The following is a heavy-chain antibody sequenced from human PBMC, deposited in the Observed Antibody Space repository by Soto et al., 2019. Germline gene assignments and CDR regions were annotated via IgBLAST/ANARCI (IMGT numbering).Heavy chain of an antibody. CDR3: ARVAGSGSYSGNWFDL. V-gene: IGHV1-18*01. CDR1: GYTCTSYG. Sequence: QVQLVQSGAEVKKPGASVKVSCKASGYTCTSYGISWVRQAPGQGLEWMGWISAYNGNTNYAQKLQGRVTMTTDTSTSTAYMELTSLRSDDTAVYYCARVAGSGSYSGNWFDLWGQGTLVTVSS. CDR2: ISAYNGNT. J-gene: IGHJ5*02. D-gene: IGHD1-26*01.